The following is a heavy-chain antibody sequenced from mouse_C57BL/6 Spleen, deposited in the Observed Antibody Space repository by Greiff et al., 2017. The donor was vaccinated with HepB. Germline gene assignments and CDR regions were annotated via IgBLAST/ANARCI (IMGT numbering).Heavy chain of an antibody. CDR1: GYAFSSYW. D-gene: IGHD1-1*01. CDR3: ARGLYGSSSNWYFDV. J-gene: IGHJ1*03. V-gene: IGHV1-80*01. Sequence: LQESGASVKISCKASGYAFSSYWMNWVKQRPGKGLEWIGQIYPGDGDTNYNGKFKGKATLTADKSSSTAYMQLSSLTSEDSAVYFCARGLYGSSSNWYFDVWGTGTTVTVSS. CDR2: IYPGDGDT.